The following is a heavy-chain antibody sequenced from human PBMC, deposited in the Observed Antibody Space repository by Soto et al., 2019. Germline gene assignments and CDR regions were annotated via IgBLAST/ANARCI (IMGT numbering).Heavy chain of an antibody. J-gene: IGHJ3*02. D-gene: IGHD4-17*01. CDR2: IYYSGNT. CDR1: GGSISSGGYY. Sequence: QVQLQESGPGLVKPSQTLSLTCTVSGGSISSGGYYWTWIRQHPGKGLEWIGYIYYSGNTYSNPSIKSRVIISVDTSKNQFSLKLSSVTVADTAVYYCARGPRYGDYHGAFDIWGQGTIVTVSS. V-gene: IGHV4-31*03. CDR3: ARGPRYGDYHGAFDI.